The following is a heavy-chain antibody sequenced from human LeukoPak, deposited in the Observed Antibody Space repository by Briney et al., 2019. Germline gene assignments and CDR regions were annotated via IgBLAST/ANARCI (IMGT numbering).Heavy chain of an antibody. CDR3: ARDPEAHSYGMDV. CDR2: ISYDGSNK. CDR1: GFTFSSYA. J-gene: IGHJ6*02. V-gene: IGHV3-30-3*01. Sequence: GGSLRLSCAASGFTFSSYAMHWVRQAPGKGLEWVAVISYDGSNKYYADSVKGRFTISRDNSKNTLYLQMNSLRAEDTAVYYCARDPEAHSYGMDVWGQGTTVTVSS.